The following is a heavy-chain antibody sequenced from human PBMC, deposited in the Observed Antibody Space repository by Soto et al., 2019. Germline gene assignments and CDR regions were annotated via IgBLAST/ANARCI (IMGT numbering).Heavy chain of an antibody. V-gene: IGHV4-4*02. CDR1: GVSINSNNY. CDR2: IHHTGTT. J-gene: IGHJ5*02. D-gene: IGHD3-10*01. Sequence: SETPSLTCAVSGVSINSNNYWSWVRQSPGKGLEWIGEIHHTGTTNQNPSLKSRVNISVDKSTNEFSLNLNSVTAADTAIYYCVRGGLRRGFGNVRPQENWVAPWGHGTRVT. CDR3: VRGGLRRGFGNVRPQENWVAP.